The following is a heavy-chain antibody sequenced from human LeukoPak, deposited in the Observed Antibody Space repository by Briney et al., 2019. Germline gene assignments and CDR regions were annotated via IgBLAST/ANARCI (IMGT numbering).Heavy chain of an antibody. CDR3: ARLSGGSSLRNDAFDV. CDR2: IYPDDSKI. J-gene: IGHJ3*01. CDR1: GSIFTIYW. D-gene: IGHD1-26*01. V-gene: IGHV5-51*01. Sequence: GQPLKISGQGSGSIFTIYWIAWLRQIPGKGLRGMGIIYPDDSKIRYSPSFQGQVTISVDKSIRTAYLQWNSLKASDTGMYFCARLSGGSSLRNDAFDVWGQGTMVTVSS.